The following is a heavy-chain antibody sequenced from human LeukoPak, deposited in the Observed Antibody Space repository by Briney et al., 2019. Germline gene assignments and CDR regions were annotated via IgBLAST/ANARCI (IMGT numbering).Heavy chain of an antibody. J-gene: IGHJ3*02. CDR3: ARGLAGRDAFDI. V-gene: IGHV4-59*01. CDR2: IFYSGNT. Sequence: SETLSLTCTVSGGSMTSYYWNWIREPPGKGLEWIGYIFYSGNTNYHPSLGSRVTISEDTSRNQFSLKLNSLTAADTAVYFCARGLAGRDAFDIWGQGTMVTVSS. CDR1: GGSMTSYY. D-gene: IGHD3-16*01.